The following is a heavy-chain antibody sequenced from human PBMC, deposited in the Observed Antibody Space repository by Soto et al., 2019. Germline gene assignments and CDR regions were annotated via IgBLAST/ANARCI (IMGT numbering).Heavy chain of an antibody. CDR1: GFIFSSYA. CDR3: AKTTDGWFSAFEI. CDR2: ISGSGTTE. J-gene: IGHJ3*02. D-gene: IGHD6-19*01. Sequence: EVQLLESGGGLVQPGGSLRLSCAASGFIFSSYAMSWVRQAPGKGLEWVSAISGSGTTEYYADSVKGRFTFYRDNSKKTMYLQMNSLRAEDTAVYYCAKTTDGWFSAFEIWGQGTMVTVSS. V-gene: IGHV3-23*01.